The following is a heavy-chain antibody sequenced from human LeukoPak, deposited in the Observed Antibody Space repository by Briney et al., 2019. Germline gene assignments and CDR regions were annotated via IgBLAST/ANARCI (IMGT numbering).Heavy chain of an antibody. Sequence: GRSLRLSCAASGFTFSSYGMHWVRQAPGKGLEWVAVIWYDGSNKYYADSVKGRFTISRDNSKNTLYLQMNSLRAEDTAVYYCAKPMVRGGIIPPDYWGQGTLVTVSS. D-gene: IGHD3-10*01. CDR1: GFTFSSYG. CDR2: IWYDGSNK. CDR3: AKPMVRGGIIPPDY. J-gene: IGHJ4*02. V-gene: IGHV3-33*06.